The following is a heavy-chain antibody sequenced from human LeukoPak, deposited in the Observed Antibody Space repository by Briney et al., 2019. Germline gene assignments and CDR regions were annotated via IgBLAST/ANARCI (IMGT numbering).Heavy chain of an antibody. CDR2: IYHSGST. CDR3: ARALDSSGSSNSYWYFDL. J-gene: IGHJ2*01. CDR1: GGSISSSNW. Sequence: SSETLSLTCAVSGGSISSSNWWSWVRQPPGKGLEWIGEIYHSGSTNYNPSLKSRVTISVDKSKNQFSLKLSSVTAADTAVYYCARALDSSGSSNSYWYFDLWGRGTLVTVSS. V-gene: IGHV4-4*02. D-gene: IGHD3-22*01.